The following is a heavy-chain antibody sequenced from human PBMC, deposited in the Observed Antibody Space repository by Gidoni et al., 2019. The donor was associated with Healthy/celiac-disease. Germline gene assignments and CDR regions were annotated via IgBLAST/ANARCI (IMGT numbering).Heavy chain of an antibody. CDR3: AKDRYCSSTSCYDYYYYGMDV. CDR2: ISGSGGST. CDR1: GFTFSSYA. V-gene: IGHV3-23*01. J-gene: IGHJ6*02. Sequence: EVQLLESGGGLVQPGGSLRLSCAASGFTFSSYAMSWFRQAPGKGLGWVSAISGSGGSTYYADSVKGRFTISRDNSKNTLYLQMNSLRAEDTAVYYCAKDRYCSSTSCYDYYYYGMDVWGQGTTVTVSS. D-gene: IGHD2-2*01.